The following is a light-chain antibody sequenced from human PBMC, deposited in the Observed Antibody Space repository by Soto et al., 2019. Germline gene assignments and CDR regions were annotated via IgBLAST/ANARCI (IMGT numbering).Light chain of an antibody. CDR3: QQANSFPRT. V-gene: IGKV1D-12*01. CDR2: AAS. J-gene: IGKJ1*01. Sequence: DIQMAPSPSSVSASVGDRVTITCRASQAISTWLAWYQQKPGKAPKLLIYAASNLQTGVPSRFSGSGSGTDFTLTISSLQPEHFATYYCQQANSFPRTFGQGTTVEI. CDR1: QAISTW.